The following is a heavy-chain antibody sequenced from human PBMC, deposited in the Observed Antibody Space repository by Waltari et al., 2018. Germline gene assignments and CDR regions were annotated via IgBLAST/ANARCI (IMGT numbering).Heavy chain of an antibody. V-gene: IGHV3-11*01. J-gene: IGHJ3*02. D-gene: IGHD1-20*01. CDR1: GGSISSSSYY. CDR2: ISSSGSTI. CDR3: ARDMRADYNWNPYDAFDI. Sequence: QLQLQESGPGLVKPSETLSLTCTVSGGSISSSSYYWGWIRQPPGKGLEWVSYISSSGSTIYYADSVKGRFTISRDNAKNSRYLQMNSLRAEDTAVYYCARDMRADYNWNPYDAFDIWGRGTMVTVSS.